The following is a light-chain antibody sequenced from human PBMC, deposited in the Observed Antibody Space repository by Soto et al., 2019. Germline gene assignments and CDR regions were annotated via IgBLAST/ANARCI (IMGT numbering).Light chain of an antibody. J-gene: IGKJ1*01. Sequence: EIVLTQSPGTLSLSPGERATLSCRASQSVSSSYLAWYQQKPGQAPRLLIYGASSRATGIPDRFSGSGSGTDFTLTISGLEPEDVAVYYCQQYGSSPRTFGQGTKVEIK. CDR3: QQYGSSPRT. CDR1: QSVSSSY. CDR2: GAS. V-gene: IGKV3-20*01.